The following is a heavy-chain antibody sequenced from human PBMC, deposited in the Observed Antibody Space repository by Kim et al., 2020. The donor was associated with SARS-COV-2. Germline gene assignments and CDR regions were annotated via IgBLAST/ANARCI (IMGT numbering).Heavy chain of an antibody. D-gene: IGHD3-3*01. J-gene: IGHJ4*02. V-gene: IGHV4-31*02. CDR3: ASGRITIFGVVTGFDY. Sequence: SLKSRVPISVDTSKNQFSRKLSSVTAADTAVYYCASGRITIFGVVTGFDYWGQGTLVTVSS.